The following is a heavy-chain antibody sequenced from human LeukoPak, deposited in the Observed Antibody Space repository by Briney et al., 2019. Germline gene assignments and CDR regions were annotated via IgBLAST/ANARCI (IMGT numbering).Heavy chain of an antibody. Sequence: SETLSLTCTVSGGSISSHYWSWIRQPPGKGLEWIGYIDYSGNTKYNPSLKSRVTISVDPSKSQVSLILMSVTPADTAVYYCAGDRNTGSWSFYWGQGTQITVSS. CDR2: IDYSGNT. J-gene: IGHJ4*02. CDR1: GGSISSHY. CDR3: AGDRNTGSWSFY. D-gene: IGHD6-13*01. V-gene: IGHV4-59*11.